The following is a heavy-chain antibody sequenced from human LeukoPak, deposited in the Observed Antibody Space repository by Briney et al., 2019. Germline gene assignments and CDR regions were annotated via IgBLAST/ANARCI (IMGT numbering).Heavy chain of an antibody. CDR1: GFTFSTYS. V-gene: IGHV3-48*01. CDR3: ARRVTASGKHYFDH. Sequence: GGSLRLSCAASGFTFSTYSVNWVRQAPGKGLEWVSYISSSSSTIYYADSVQGRFTISRDNAKNSLYLQMNSLRAEDTAVYYCARRVTASGKHYFDHWGQGTLVTVSS. CDR2: ISSSSSTI. D-gene: IGHD4-23*01. J-gene: IGHJ4*02.